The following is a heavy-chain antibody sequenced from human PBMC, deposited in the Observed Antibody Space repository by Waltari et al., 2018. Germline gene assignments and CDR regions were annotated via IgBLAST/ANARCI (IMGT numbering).Heavy chain of an antibody. CDR2: INPNSGGT. CDR1: GYTVTGYY. V-gene: IGHV1-2*06. J-gene: IGHJ6*03. CDR3: ARDPMGCSSTSCYYYYYMDV. D-gene: IGHD2-2*01. Sequence: QVQLVQSGAEVKKPGASVKVSCKASGYTVTGYYMHWVRQAHGQGPGWMGRINPNSGGTNYAQKFQGRVTMTRDTSISTAYMELSRLRSDDTAVYYCARDPMGCSSTSCYYYYYMDVWGKGTTVTVSS.